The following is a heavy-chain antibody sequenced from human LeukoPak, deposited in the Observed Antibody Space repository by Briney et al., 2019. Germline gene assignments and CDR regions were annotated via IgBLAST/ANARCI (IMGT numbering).Heavy chain of an antibody. J-gene: IGHJ4*02. CDR2: ISYDGSNK. CDR3: AKAVEMAIGY. Sequence: GRSLRLSCAASGFTFSSYGMHWVRQAPGKGLEWVAVISYDGSNKYYADSVKDRFTISRDNSKNTLYLQMNSLRAEDTAVYYCAKAVEMAIGYWGQGTLVTVSS. V-gene: IGHV3-30*18. D-gene: IGHD5-24*01. CDR1: GFTFSSYG.